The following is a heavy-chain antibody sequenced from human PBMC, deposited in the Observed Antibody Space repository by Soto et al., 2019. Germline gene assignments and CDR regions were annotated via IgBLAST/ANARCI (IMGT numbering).Heavy chain of an antibody. J-gene: IGHJ5*02. CDR2: IYYSGST. D-gene: IGHD3-22*01. CDR1: GGSISSSSYY. Sequence: SETLSLTCTVPGGSISSSSYYWGWIRQPPGKGLEWIGSIYYSGSTYYNPSLKSRVTISVDTSKNQFSLKLSSVTAADTAVYYCARHPRGYYDSSGPRPHNWFDPWGQGTLVTVSS. CDR3: ARHPRGYYDSSGPRPHNWFDP. V-gene: IGHV4-39*01.